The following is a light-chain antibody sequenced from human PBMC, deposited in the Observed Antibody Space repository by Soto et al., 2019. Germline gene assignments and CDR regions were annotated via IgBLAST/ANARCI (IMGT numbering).Light chain of an antibody. CDR3: QQYNNWPPLT. J-gene: IGKJ4*01. CDR1: QSVSNN. V-gene: IGKV3D-15*01. Sequence: EIVMTQSPATLSVSPGERATLSCRASQSVSNNLAWYQQKPGQAPRLLIYGASTRATGIPARFSGSGSGTECTITISSLQSEDFAVYYCQQYNNWPPLTFGGGTKVEIK. CDR2: GAS.